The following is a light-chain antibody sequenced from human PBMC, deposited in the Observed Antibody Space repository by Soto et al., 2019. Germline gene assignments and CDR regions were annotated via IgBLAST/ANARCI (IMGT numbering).Light chain of an antibody. V-gene: IGKV3-15*01. Sequence: RVWTQSPDKKYLSTGERATLSCRASQSVSSNYLAWYQQKPGQAPRLLIYGASTRATGIPARFSGSGSGTEFTLTISILQSEDFAVYYSQQDQNWPIPVCQGTRLDIK. J-gene: IGKJ5*01. CDR1: QSVSSN. CDR2: GAS. CDR3: QQDQNWPIP.